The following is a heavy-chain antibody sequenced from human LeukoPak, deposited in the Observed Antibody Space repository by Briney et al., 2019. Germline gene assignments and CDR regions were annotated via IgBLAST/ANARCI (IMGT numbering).Heavy chain of an antibody. V-gene: IGHV3-23*01. Sequence: AGGSLRLSCAASGFTFSSYAMSWVRQAPGKGLEWVSAISGSGDSTYYADSVKGRFTISRDNSKNTLYLQMNSLRAEDTAVYYCAKVGYASSSWSQYYFDYWGQGTLVTVSS. J-gene: IGHJ4*02. CDR3: AKVGYASSSWSQYYFDY. CDR1: GFTFSSYA. D-gene: IGHD6-13*01. CDR2: ISGSGDST.